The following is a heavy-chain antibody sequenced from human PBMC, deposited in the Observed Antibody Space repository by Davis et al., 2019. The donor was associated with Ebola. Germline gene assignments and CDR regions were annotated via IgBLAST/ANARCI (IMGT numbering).Heavy chain of an antibody. CDR2: IYHSGST. J-gene: IGHJ6*03. CDR1: GGSISSSNW. D-gene: IGHD3-3*01. CDR3: ARDLFGVVMGYYYYYMDV. V-gene: IGHV4-4*02. Sequence: LREPLSLTCAVSGGSISSSNWWSWVRQPPGKGLEWIGEIYHSGSTNYNPSLKSRVTISVDKSKNQFSLKLSSVTAADTAVYYCARDLFGVVMGYYYYYMDVWGKGTTVTVSS.